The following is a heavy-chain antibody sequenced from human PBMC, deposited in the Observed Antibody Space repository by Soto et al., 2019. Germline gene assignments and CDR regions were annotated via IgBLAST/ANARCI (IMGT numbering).Heavy chain of an antibody. CDR3: ARGNVAPLDY. J-gene: IGHJ4*02. Sequence: QLQLQESGSGLVKPSQTLSLTCAVSGGSISSGGYSWSWIRQPPGKGLKWIGYIYHSGSTYYNPSLQRQVTISVDRSKNQFSLKLSSGTAADTAVYSCARGNVAPLDYWGQGTLVTVSS. CDR1: GGSISSGGYS. D-gene: IGHD5-12*01. V-gene: IGHV4-30-2*01. CDR2: IYHSGST.